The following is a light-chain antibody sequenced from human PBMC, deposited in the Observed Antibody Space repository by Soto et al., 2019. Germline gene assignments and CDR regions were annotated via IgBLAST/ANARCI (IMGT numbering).Light chain of an antibody. CDR3: SSFAGSYSPYV. CDR1: SSDIGVYDF. CDR2: QVN. Sequence: QSVLTQPPSASGSPGPSVTISCTGTSSDIGVYDFVSWYQQHPGKAPKVIIYQVNKRPSGVPDRFSGSKSGNTASLTVSGLRPEDEADYFCSSFAGSYSPYVFGTGTKLTVL. V-gene: IGLV2-8*01. J-gene: IGLJ1*01.